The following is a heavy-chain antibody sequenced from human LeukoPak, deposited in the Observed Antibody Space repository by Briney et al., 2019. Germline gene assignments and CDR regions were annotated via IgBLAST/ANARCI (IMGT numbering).Heavy chain of an antibody. CDR2: IYYSGST. CDR3: ARSVGSIQLWPFDY. CDR1: GGSISSYY. J-gene: IGHJ4*02. Sequence: SSETLSLTCTVSGGSISSYYWSWIRQPPGKGLEWIGYIYYSGSTNYNPSLKSRVTISVDTSKNQFSLKLSSVTAADTAVYYCARSVGSIQLWPFDYWGQGTLVTVSS. D-gene: IGHD5-18*01. V-gene: IGHV4-59*01.